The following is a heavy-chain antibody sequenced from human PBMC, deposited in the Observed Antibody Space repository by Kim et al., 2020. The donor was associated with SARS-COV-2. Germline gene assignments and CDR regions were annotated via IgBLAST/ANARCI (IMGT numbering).Heavy chain of an antibody. D-gene: IGHD3-22*01. CDR1: GGTFSSYA. CDR3: AREHVAYYDSSGDIT. J-gene: IGHJ5*02. Sequence: SVKVSCKASGGTFSSYAISWVRQAPGQGLEWMGGIIPIFGTANYAQKFQGRVTITADESTSTAYMELSSLRSEDTAVYYCAREHVAYYDSSGDITWGQGTLVTVSS. V-gene: IGHV1-69*13. CDR2: IIPIFGTA.